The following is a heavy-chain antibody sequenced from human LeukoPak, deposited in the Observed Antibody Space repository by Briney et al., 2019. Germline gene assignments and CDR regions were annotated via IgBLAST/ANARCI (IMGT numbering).Heavy chain of an antibody. J-gene: IGHJ2*01. Sequence: GASVKVSCKASGGTFSSYAISWVRQAPGQGLEWMGGIIPIFGTANYAQKFQGRVTITADESTSTAYMELSSLRSEDTAVYYCARDPLILGYFDLWGRGTLVTVSS. CDR2: IIPIFGTA. V-gene: IGHV1-69*13. CDR3: ARDPLILGYFDL. CDR1: GGTFSSYA.